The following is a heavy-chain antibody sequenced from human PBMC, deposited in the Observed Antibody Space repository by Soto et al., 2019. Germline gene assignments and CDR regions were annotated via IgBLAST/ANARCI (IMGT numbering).Heavy chain of an antibody. CDR3: AKVFHPQRWLQLIDY. CDR1: GFTFSSYG. Sequence: GGSLRLSCAVSGFTFSSYGMHWVRQAPGKGLEWVAVISYDGINKYYADSVKGRFTISRDNSKNTLWLQMNSLRAEDTAVYYCAKVFHPQRWLQLIDYWGQGTLVTVSS. V-gene: IGHV3-30*18. D-gene: IGHD5-12*01. CDR2: ISYDGINK. J-gene: IGHJ4*02.